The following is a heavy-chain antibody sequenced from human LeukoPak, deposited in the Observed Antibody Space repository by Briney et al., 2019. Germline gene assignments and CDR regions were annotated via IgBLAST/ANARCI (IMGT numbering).Heavy chain of an antibody. V-gene: IGHV3-20*04. D-gene: IGHD3-10*01. CDR2: VTWNGGRT. Sequence: GGSLRLSCAASGFIFDDYGMSWVRQAPGKGLEWVSGVTWNGGRTGYADSVKGRFTISRDSAKKSLYLQMNSLRAEDTALYYCARDRTGEFEELLSPPDYWGQGTLVTVSS. J-gene: IGHJ4*02. CDR1: GFIFDDYG. CDR3: ARDRTGEFEELLSPPDY.